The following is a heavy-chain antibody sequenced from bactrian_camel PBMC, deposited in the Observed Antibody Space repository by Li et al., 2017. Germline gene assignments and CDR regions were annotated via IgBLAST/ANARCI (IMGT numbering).Heavy chain of an antibody. J-gene: IGHJ4*01. D-gene: IGHD6*01. CDR1: GYNIDIAC. V-gene: IGHV3S53*01. CDR3: AEGRGSRGEHCYSLNY. CDR2: IRADGTT. Sequence: HVQLVESGGGSVQAGGSLRLSCAVTGYNIDIACMRWFRRAPGEENDSVALIRADGTTAYADSVKGRFTISRDSARNTVYLQMNNLQPEDTATYYCAEGRGSRGEHCYSLNYWGQGTQVTVS.